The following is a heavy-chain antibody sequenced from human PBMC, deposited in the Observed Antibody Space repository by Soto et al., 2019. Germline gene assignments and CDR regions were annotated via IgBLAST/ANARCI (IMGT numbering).Heavy chain of an antibody. CDR1: GGTFSSYA. J-gene: IGHJ6*02. CDR2: IIPIFGTA. V-gene: IGHV1-69*12. D-gene: IGHD6-6*01. CDR3: ARVPRARLYYYGMDV. Sequence: QVQLVQSGAEVKKPGSSVKVSCKASGGTFSSYAISWVRQAPGQGLEWMGGIIPIFGTANYAQKFQGRVTITAAESTSTACLELRSLRSEDTAVYYCARVPRARLYYYGMDVWGQGTTVTVSS.